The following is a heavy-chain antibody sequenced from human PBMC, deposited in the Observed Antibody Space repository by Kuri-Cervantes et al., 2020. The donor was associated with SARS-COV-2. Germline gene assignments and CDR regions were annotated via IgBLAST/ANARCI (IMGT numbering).Heavy chain of an antibody. CDR1: GFTLSSYA. J-gene: IGHJ4*02. CDR3: ARDKKWELLLFLFDY. Sequence: GGSLRLSCAASGFTLSSYAMHWVRQAPGKGLEWVTVISYDGSNKYYADSVKGRFTISRDNSKNTLYLQMNSLRAEDTAVYYCARDKKWELLLFLFDYWGQGTLVTVSS. D-gene: IGHD1-26*01. CDR2: ISYDGSNK. V-gene: IGHV3-30-3*01.